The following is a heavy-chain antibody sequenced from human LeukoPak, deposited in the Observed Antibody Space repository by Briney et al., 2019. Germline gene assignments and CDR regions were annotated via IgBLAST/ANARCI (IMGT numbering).Heavy chain of an antibody. J-gene: IGHJ4*02. CDR1: GGSFSGYY. CDR2: INHSGST. CDR3: ARVDFDWFDFDY. V-gene: IGHV4-34*01. Sequence: SETLSLTCAVYGGSFSGYYWSWIRQPPGKGLEWIGEINHSGSTNYNPSLKSRVTISVDTSKNQFSLKLSSVTAADTAVYYCARVDFDWFDFDYWGQGTLVTVSS. D-gene: IGHD3-9*01.